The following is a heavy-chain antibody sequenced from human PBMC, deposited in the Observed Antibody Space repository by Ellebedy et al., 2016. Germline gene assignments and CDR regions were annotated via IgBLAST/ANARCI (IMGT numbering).Heavy chain of an antibody. Sequence: SETLSLTCTVSGGSISSYYWSWIRQPPGKGLEWIGYIYYSGSTNYNPSLKSRVTISVDTSKNQFSLKLSSVTAADTAVYYCAREGLGHWYFDLWGRGTLVTVSS. J-gene: IGHJ2*01. V-gene: IGHV4-59*12. CDR3: AREGLGHWYFDL. D-gene: IGHD3/OR15-3a*01. CDR2: IYYSGST. CDR1: GGSISSYY.